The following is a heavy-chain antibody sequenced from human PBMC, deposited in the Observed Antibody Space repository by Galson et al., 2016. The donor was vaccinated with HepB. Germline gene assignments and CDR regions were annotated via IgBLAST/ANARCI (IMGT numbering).Heavy chain of an antibody. CDR1: GFTFSTYW. CDR2: IKPDGSDK. D-gene: IGHD2-15*01. CDR3: VRDIYCCASLSVVGPTEHDAFDM. Sequence: SLRLSCAASGFTFSTYWMTWVRQAPGKGLEWVANIKPDGSDKYYVDSVKGRFSISRDNSKNSLYLQMSSLRAEDTAVYFCVRDIYCCASLSVVGPTEHDAFDMWCRGTIVMVSA. J-gene: IGHJ3*02. V-gene: IGHV3-7*03.